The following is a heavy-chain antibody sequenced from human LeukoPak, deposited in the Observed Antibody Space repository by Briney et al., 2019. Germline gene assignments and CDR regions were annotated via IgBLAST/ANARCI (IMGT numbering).Heavy chain of an antibody. Sequence: PSETLSLTCTVSGGSIGSYYWSWIRQPPGKGLEWIGYIYYSGSTNYNPSLKSRVTISVDTSKNQFSLKLSSVTAADTAVYYCARETSGRGRYFDYWGQGTLVTVSS. CDR1: GGSIGSYY. CDR2: IYYSGST. CDR3: ARETSGRGRYFDY. J-gene: IGHJ4*02. D-gene: IGHD1-26*01. V-gene: IGHV4-59*01.